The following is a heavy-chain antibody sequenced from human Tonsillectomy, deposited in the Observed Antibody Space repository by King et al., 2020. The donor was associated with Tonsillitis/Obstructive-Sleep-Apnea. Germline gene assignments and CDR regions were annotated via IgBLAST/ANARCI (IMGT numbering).Heavy chain of an antibody. CDR1: GYTFTNYW. CDR3: ASPSGGDTFDI. V-gene: IGHV5-51*01. Sequence: QQVQSGAEVKKPGESLKISCKGSGYTFTNYWIGWVRQMPGKGLEWMGMVYPGDSESRYSPSFQGQVTFSADKSTSTAHLQWSSLKASDTAMYYCASPSGGDTFDIWGQGTMVTVSS. J-gene: IGHJ3*02. CDR2: VYPGDSES. D-gene: IGHD2-21*02.